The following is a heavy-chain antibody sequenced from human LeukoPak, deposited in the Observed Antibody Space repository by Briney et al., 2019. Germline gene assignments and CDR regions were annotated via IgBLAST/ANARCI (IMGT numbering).Heavy chain of an antibody. V-gene: IGHV1-46*01. CDR3: AREFRYSFDSSGYSLGLDH. D-gene: IGHD3-22*01. J-gene: IGHJ5*02. CDR1: GYTFFNNY. CDR2: INPAGGST. Sequence: GASVKVSCKASGYTFFNNYNHWVRQAPGQGLEWMGIINPAGGSTSYAQKFQGRVTLTRDTSTSTVFMELSSLTSEDTAVYYCAREFRYSFDSSGYSLGLDHWGQGTLVTVSS.